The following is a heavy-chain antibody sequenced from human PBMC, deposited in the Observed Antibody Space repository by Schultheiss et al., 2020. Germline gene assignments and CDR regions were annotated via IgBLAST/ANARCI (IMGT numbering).Heavy chain of an antibody. CDR3: ARGRGVRRAAGGDY. CDR2: INHSGST. V-gene: IGHV4-31*03. Sequence: SETLSLTCTVSGGSISSGGYYWSWIRQHPGKGLEWIGEINHSGSTNYNPSLKSRVTISVDTSKNQFSLKLSSVTAADTAVYYCARGRGVRRAAGGDYWGQGTLVTVSS. CDR1: GGSISSGGYY. D-gene: IGHD2-8*02. J-gene: IGHJ4*02.